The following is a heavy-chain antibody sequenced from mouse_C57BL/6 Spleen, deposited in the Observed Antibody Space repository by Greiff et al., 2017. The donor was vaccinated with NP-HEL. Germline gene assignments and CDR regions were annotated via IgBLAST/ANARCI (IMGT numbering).Heavy chain of an antibody. Sequence: QVQLKQSGAELVKPGASVKLSCKASGYTFTSYWMHWVKQRPGQGLEWIGMIHPNSGSTNYNEKFKSKATLAVDKSSSTAYMQLSSLTSEDSAVYYCARYGTTVVEYFDVWGTGTTVTVSS. CDR3: ARYGTTVVEYFDV. CDR1: GYTFTSYW. V-gene: IGHV1-64*01. D-gene: IGHD1-1*01. J-gene: IGHJ1*03. CDR2: IHPNSGST.